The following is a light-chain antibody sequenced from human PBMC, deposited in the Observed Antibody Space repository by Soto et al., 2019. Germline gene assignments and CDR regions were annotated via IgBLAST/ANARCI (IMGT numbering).Light chain of an antibody. CDR1: QSVENN. CDR3: QQYGDWPLT. CDR2: ATS. Sequence: EIVVTQSPATLSVSPGERATLSCRASQSVENNFAWYQQKPGQAPRLLIFATSTRATGVPARFSGSGSGTEFTLTISSLQSEDFAVYYCQQYGDWPLTFGGGAKDEIE. J-gene: IGKJ4*01. V-gene: IGKV3-15*01.